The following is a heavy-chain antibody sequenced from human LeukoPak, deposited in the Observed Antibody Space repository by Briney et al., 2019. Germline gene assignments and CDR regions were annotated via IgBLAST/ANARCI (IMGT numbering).Heavy chain of an antibody. J-gene: IGHJ3*02. Sequence: PSETLSLTCTVSGGSINNYYWSWIRQPAGKGLEWIGRIYARGSTNYNPSLKSRVTMSVDTSKNQFSLKLSSVTAADTAVYYCARGRYCSADICSGGDAFDIWGQGTMVSVSS. V-gene: IGHV4-4*07. D-gene: IGHD2-15*01. CDR1: GGSINNYY. CDR3: ARGRYCSADICSGGDAFDI. CDR2: IYARGST.